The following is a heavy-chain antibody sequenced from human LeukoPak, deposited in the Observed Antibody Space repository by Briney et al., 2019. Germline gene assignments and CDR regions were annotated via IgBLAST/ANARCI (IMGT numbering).Heavy chain of an antibody. CDR2: ISSSSSYI. V-gene: IGHV3-21*01. Sequence: EGSLRLSCAASEFTFSSYSMNWVRQAPGKGLEWVSSISSSSSYIYYADSVKGRFTISRDNAKNSLYLQMNSLRAEDTAVYYCARDGLQYGSGFDYWGQGNLVTVSS. J-gene: IGHJ4*02. CDR3: ARDGLQYGSGFDY. D-gene: IGHD4-11*01. CDR1: EFTFSSYS.